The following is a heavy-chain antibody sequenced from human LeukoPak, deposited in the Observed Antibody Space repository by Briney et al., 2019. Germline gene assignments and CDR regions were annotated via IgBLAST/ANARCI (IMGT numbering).Heavy chain of an antibody. D-gene: IGHD3-3*01. CDR3: ARDRGGAYDFWSGYYTGYFDY. CDR1: GFTFKNSW. CDR2: MDADGSNT. V-gene: IGHV3-74*01. Sequence: GGSLRLSCVASGFTFKNSWMQWVRQAPGKGLVCVSRMDADGSNTHYVDSVKGRFTISRDNAKDTLYLQMNSLRVEDTAVYYCARDRGGAYDFWSGYYTGYFDYWGQGTLVPVSS. J-gene: IGHJ4*02.